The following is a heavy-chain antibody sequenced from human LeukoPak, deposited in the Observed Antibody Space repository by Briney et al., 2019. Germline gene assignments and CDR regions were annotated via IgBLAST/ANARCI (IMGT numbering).Heavy chain of an antibody. V-gene: IGHV3-21*01. CDR2: ISSSSSYI. CDR3: ARGYVHCSSTSCPSYYYYMDV. Sequence: GSLRLSCAASGFTFSSYSMNWVRQAPGKGLEWVSSISSSSSYIYYADSVKGRFTISRDNAKNSLYLQMNSLRAEDTAVYYCARGYVHCSSTSCPSYYYYMDVWGKGTTVTVSS. D-gene: IGHD2-2*01. J-gene: IGHJ6*03. CDR1: GFTFSSYS.